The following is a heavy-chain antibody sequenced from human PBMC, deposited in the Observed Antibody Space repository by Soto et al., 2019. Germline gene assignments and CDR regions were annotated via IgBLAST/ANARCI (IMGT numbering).Heavy chain of an antibody. Sequence: GESLKISCKSSGYIFSKYWIGWVRQMPGKGLEWMGIIYPGDSDTRYSPSFQGQVTISADKSITTAYLQWRSLKASDTAIYYWVVYSSSSGRHFDYWGQGTRVTVSS. CDR2: IYPGDSDT. CDR1: GYIFSKYW. J-gene: IGHJ4*02. D-gene: IGHD6-6*01. V-gene: IGHV5-51*01. CDR3: VVYSSSSGRHFDY.